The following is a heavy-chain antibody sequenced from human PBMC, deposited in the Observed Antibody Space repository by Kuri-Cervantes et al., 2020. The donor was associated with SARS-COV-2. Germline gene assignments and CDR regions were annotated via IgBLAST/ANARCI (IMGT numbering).Heavy chain of an antibody. CDR2: IRYDGSNK. D-gene: IGHD3-3*01. J-gene: IGHJ4*02. CDR3: AKVETANLDY. Sequence: GESLKISCAASGFTFSSYGMHWVRQAPGKGLEWVAFIRYDGSNKYYADSVRGRFTISRDNSKNLLYLEMNTLRPEDTAVYYCAKVETANLDYWARGPL. V-gene: IGHV3-30*02. CDR1: GFTFSSYG.